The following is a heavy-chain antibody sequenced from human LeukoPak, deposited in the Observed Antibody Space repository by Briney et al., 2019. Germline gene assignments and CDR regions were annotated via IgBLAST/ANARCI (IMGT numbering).Heavy chain of an antibody. Sequence: GGSLRLSCAASGFTFSSYAMSWVRQAPGKGLEWVAYISISTRTKHYADSVKGRFSIFRDNAKNSLYLQMNSLRDEDTAVYYCARQSWVSGNIDYWGQGTLVTVSS. CDR1: GFTFSSYA. J-gene: IGHJ4*02. CDR2: ISISTRTK. CDR3: ARQSWVSGNIDY. D-gene: IGHD3-10*01. V-gene: IGHV3-48*02.